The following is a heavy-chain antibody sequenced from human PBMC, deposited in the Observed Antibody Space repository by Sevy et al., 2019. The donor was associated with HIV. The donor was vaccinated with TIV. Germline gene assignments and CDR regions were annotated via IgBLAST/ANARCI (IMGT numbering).Heavy chain of an antibody. Sequence: ASVKVSCKASGYTFTSYDVQWVRQAPGQGLECMGIISPGAGGTNYAQNFQGRDSLTRDTSTTTVYMELSRLRYEDTAVYYCARVDSCGGDCYFSDYWGQGTLVTVSS. CDR1: GYTFTSYD. J-gene: IGHJ4*02. V-gene: IGHV1-46*01. CDR3: ARVDSCGGDCYFSDY. CDR2: ISPGAGGT. D-gene: IGHD2-21*01.